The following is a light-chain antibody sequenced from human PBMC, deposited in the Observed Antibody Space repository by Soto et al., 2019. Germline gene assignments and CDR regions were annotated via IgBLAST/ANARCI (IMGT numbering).Light chain of an antibody. Sequence: DIVMTQSPDSFSVSRGEMATINRKSSQSVLFSSNNKNYLAWYQQKPGQSPKLLIYWASTRESGVPDRFSGSGSGTDFTLTISSLQAADVAVYFCQQYYSPPWTFVPGAKV. V-gene: IGKV4-1*01. CDR2: WAS. CDR1: QSVLFSSNNKNY. J-gene: IGKJ1*01. CDR3: QQYYSPPWT.